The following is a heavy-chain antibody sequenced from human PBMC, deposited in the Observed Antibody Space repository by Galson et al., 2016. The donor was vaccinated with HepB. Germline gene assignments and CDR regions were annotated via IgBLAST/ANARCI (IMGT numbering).Heavy chain of an antibody. D-gene: IGHD3-3*01. CDR2: MNPNSGNT. J-gene: IGHJ5*02. V-gene: IGHV1-8*01. CDR3: ARGRPMTIFGVIRNTWFDP. CDR1: GYTFTSYD. Sequence: SVKVSCKASGYTFTSYDINWVRQATGQGLEWMGWMNPNSGNTGYAQKFQGRVTMTRNTSISTAYMELSSLRSEDTAVYYCARGRPMTIFGVIRNTWFDPWGQGTLVSVSS.